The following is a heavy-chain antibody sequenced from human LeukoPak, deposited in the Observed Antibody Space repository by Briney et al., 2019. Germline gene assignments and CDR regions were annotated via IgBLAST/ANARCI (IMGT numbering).Heavy chain of an antibody. D-gene: IGHD6-6*01. CDR3: ARLRSIAASSGIRY. J-gene: IGHJ4*02. CDR2: INHSGST. Sequence: SETLSLTCAVYGGSFSGYYWSWLRQPPGKGLEWIGEINHSGSTNYNPSLKSRVTISVNTSKNQFSLKLSTVTAADTAVYYCARLRSIAASSGIRYWGQGTLVTVSS. V-gene: IGHV4-34*01. CDR1: GGSFSGYY.